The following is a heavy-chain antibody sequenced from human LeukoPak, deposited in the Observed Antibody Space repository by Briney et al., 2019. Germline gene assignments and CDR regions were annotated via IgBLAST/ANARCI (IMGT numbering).Heavy chain of an antibody. CDR1: GFTFSSYA. Sequence: AGGSLRLSCAASGFTFSSYALSWVRQAPGKGLEWVSGISGSGGSTYYADSVKGRFTISRDNSKNTLYLQMNSLRAEDTAVYYCAKEKHSSGYNAFDIWGQGTMVTVSS. V-gene: IGHV3-23*01. J-gene: IGHJ3*02. CDR2: ISGSGGST. CDR3: AKEKHSSGYNAFDI. D-gene: IGHD3-22*01.